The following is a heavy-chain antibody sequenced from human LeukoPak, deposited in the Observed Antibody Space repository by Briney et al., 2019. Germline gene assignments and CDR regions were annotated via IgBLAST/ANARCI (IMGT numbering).Heavy chain of an antibody. CDR3: ARGGPDHAFDI. J-gene: IGHJ3*02. D-gene: IGHD1-14*01. CDR1: GFTFRSYW. V-gene: IGHV3-74*01. CDR2: INNDGGGT. Sequence: GGSLRLSCAASGFTFRSYWMYWVRQAPGKGLVYVSRINNDGGGTTYTDSVKGRFTISRDNAKSEVSLQMNSLRDEDTAMYYCARGGPDHAFDIWGQGTMVTVSS.